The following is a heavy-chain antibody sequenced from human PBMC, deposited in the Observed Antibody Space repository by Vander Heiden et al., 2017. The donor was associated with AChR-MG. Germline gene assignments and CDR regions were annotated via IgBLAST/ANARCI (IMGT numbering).Heavy chain of an antibody. CDR1: GFTFSSYD. CDR2: IGTAGDT. Sequence: EVQLVESGGGLVQPGGSLRPSCAASGFTFSSYDMHWVRQATGKGLEWVSAIGTAGDTYYPGSVKGRFTIARENAKNSLYLQMNSLRAGDTAVYYCARGGSGTETFDYYYYGMDVWGQGTTVTVSS. J-gene: IGHJ6*02. CDR3: ARGGSGTETFDYYYYGMDV. D-gene: IGHD3-10*01. V-gene: IGHV3-13*01.